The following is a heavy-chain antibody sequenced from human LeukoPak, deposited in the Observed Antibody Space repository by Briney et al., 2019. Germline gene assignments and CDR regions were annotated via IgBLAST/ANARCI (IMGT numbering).Heavy chain of an antibody. Sequence: SETLSLTCAVYGGSFSSYYWSWIRQPPGKGLEWIGYIYYSGSTNYNPSLKSRVTISVDTSKNQFSLKLSSVTAADTAVYYCATSAYCGGDCSFDYWGQGTLVTVSS. CDR3: ATSAYCGGDCSFDY. CDR2: IYYSGST. V-gene: IGHV4-59*08. CDR1: GGSFSSYY. J-gene: IGHJ4*02. D-gene: IGHD2-21*02.